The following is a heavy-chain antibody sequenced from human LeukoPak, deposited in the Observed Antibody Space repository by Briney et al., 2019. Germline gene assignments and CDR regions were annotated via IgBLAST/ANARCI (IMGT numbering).Heavy chain of an antibody. D-gene: IGHD2-2*01. V-gene: IGHV1-18*01. Sequence: ASVKVSCKASGYTFTSYGISWVRQAPGQGLEWMGWISAYNGNTNYAQKLQGRVTMTTDTSTSTAYMELRSLRSDDTAVYYCARASFGSTSSDYYYYGMDVWGQGTTVTVSS. J-gene: IGHJ6*02. CDR1: GYTFTSYG. CDR2: ISAYNGNT. CDR3: ARASFGSTSSDYYYYGMDV.